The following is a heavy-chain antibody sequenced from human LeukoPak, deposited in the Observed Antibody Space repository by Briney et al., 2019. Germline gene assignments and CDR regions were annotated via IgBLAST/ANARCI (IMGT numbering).Heavy chain of an antibody. V-gene: IGHV4-34*01. CDR2: INHSGST. J-gene: IGHJ6*02. D-gene: IGHD2-2*01. CDR3: VRAGAYCSSTSCYYYYGMDV. Sequence: SETLSLTCAVYGGSFSGYYWSWIRQPPGKGLEWIGEINHSGSTNYNPSLKSRVTISVDTSKNQFSLKLSSVTAADTAVYYCVRAGAYCSSTSCYYYYGMDVWGQGTTVTVSS. CDR1: GGSFSGYY.